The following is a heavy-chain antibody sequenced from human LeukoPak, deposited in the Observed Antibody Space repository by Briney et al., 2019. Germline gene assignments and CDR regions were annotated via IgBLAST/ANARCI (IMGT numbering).Heavy chain of an antibody. D-gene: IGHD2-2*01. CDR3: ARGGGSSTSCYVNCWFDP. CDR1: GYTFTSYG. CDR2: ISAYNGNT. J-gene: IGHJ5*02. Sequence: GASVKVSCKASGYTFTSYGISWVRQAPGQGLEWMGWISAYNGNTNYAQKLQGRVTMTTDTSTSTAYMELRSLRSDDTAVYYCARGGGSSTSCYVNCWFDPWGQGTLVTVSS. V-gene: IGHV1-18*01.